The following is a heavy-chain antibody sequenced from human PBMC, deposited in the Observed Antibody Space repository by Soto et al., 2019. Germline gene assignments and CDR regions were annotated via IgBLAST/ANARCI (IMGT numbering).Heavy chain of an antibody. D-gene: IGHD3-22*01. J-gene: IGHJ5*01. CDR2: INHSGST. Sequence: PSETLSLTCAVYGGSFSGHYWTWIRSPPGKGLEWIVEINHSGSTNYNPPLKSRVTISVDTSQHQFSLKLSPVTAEDTAVYYCARGISMTVGVQTDAPDKYYLDSWSQGTLVIVSS. CDR3: ARGISMTVGVQTDAPDKYYLDS. V-gene: IGHV4-34*01. CDR1: GGSFSGHY.